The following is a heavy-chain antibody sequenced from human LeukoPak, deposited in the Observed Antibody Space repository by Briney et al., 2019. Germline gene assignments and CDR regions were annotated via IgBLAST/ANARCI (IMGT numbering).Heavy chain of an antibody. V-gene: IGHV1-18*01. Sequence: GASVTVSCKASSYTFTSYGISWVRQAPGRGLEWMGWISAYNGNTNYAQKLQGRVTMTTDTSTSTAYMELRSLRSDDTAVYYCARDPGGRYEGDNWFDPWGQGTLVTVSS. D-gene: IGHD6-19*01. CDR3: ARDPGGRYEGDNWFDP. CDR2: ISAYNGNT. J-gene: IGHJ5*02. CDR1: SYTFTSYG.